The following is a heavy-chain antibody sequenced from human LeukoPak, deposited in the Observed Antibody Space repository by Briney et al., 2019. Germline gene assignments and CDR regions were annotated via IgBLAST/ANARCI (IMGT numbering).Heavy chain of an antibody. CDR3: AKELSGFLASFEY. V-gene: IGHV3-21*01. CDR2: ISSSGTYK. D-gene: IGHD3-22*01. CDR1: GFTFSSYS. J-gene: IGHJ4*02. Sequence: PGGSLRLSCAVSGFTFSSYSMSWVRQAPGKGLEWVSSISSSGTYKYYADSVKGRFTISRDNAKNSLYLQMNSLRAEDTAVYYCAKELSGFLASFEYWGQGTLVTVSS.